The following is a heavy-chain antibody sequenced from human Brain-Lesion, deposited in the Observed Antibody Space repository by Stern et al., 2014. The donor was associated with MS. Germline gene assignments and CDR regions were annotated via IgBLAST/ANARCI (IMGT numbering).Heavy chain of an antibody. CDR1: GGIFGTYP. CDR3: AKDGPALVTNWFDP. Sequence: VQLVQSGPEVKKPGASVQGSCKAYGGIFGTYPITWLRQAPGQGLEWMGRIIPIFGSPNYAQKFQGRVTITADRSTTTVYMKLSSLKSDDAAVYYCAKDGPALVTNWFDPWGRGTLVTVSS. D-gene: IGHD5-18*01. CDR2: IIPIFGSP. J-gene: IGHJ5*02. V-gene: IGHV1-69*06.